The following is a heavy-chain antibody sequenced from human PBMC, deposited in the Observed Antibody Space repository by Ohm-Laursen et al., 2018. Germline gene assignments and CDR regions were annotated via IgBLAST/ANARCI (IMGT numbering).Heavy chain of an antibody. CDR3: GRRGHAFDI. Sequence: TLSFTATVSGSTNYTLYWVRHRPRPGLGLVWIGYSYYSGTTNDNPSLKSRVTISLNTSKNQFSLKLSSVTAADTAVYYWGRRGHAFDIWGQGTMVTVSS. CDR1: GSTNYTLY. J-gene: IGHJ3*02. V-gene: IGHV4-59*11. CDR2: SYYSGTT.